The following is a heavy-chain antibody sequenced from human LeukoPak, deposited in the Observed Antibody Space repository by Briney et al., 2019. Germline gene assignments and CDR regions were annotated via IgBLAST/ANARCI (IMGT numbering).Heavy chain of an antibody. CDR2: IYTSGST. CDR1: GGSISSYY. Sequence: SETLSLTCTVSGGSISSYYWSWIRQPAGKGLEWIGRIYTSGSTNYNPSLKSRVTISVDTSKNQFSLKLSSVTAADTAVYYCARRRDVGALIGRGKYYFDYWGQGTLVTVSS. V-gene: IGHV4-4*07. D-gene: IGHD1-26*01. J-gene: IGHJ4*02. CDR3: ARRRDVGALIGRGKYYFDY.